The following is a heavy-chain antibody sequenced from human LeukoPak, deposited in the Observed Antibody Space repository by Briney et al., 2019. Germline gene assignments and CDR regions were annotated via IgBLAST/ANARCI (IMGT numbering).Heavy chain of an antibody. D-gene: IGHD3-9*01. Sequence: PGGSLRLSCVASGFTFDDYAMHWVRQAPGKGLEWVSGISWNSGSIGYADSVKGRFTISRDNAKNSLYLQMNSLRADDTALYYCAAILTGYDYWGQGTLVTVSS. V-gene: IGHV3-9*01. J-gene: IGHJ4*02. CDR3: AAILTGYDY. CDR1: GFTFDDYA. CDR2: ISWNSGSI.